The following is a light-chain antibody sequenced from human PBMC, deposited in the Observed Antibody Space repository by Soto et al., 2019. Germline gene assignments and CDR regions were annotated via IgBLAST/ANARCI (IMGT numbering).Light chain of an antibody. CDR3: QVWDGSSDHLA. CDR2: H. Sequence: SYELTQPPSVSVAPGKTARIICGGNNIGRRSVHWYQQRPGQAPVPVIYHDPERFSGSNSGDTATLTISRVEAGDEADYYCQVWDGSSDHLAFGGGTKLTVL. V-gene: IGLV3-21*04. CDR1: NIGRRS. J-gene: IGLJ2*01.